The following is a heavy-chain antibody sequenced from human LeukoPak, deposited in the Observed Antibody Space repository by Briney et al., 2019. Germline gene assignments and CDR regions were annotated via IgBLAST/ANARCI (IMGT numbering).Heavy chain of an antibody. J-gene: IGHJ4*02. CDR2: IKQDGSET. V-gene: IGHV3-7*01. D-gene: IGHD2-21*01. CDR1: GFTFTSHW. Sequence: GGSLRLSCAASGFTFTSHWMSWVRQAPGKGLEWVANIKQDGSETSYVDSVKGRFTISRDNAKNLVYLQMNSLRAEDTAVYYCARYWGFDYWGQGTLVTVSS. CDR3: ARYWGFDY.